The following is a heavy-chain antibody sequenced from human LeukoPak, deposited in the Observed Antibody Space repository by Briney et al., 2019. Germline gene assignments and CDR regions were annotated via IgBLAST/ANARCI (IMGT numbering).Heavy chain of an antibody. J-gene: IGHJ4*02. D-gene: IGHD3-22*01. Sequence: EASVKVSCKASGYTFTSYGISWVRQAPGQGLEWMGWISAYNGNTNYAQKLQGRVTMTTDTSTSTAYMELRSLRSDDTAVYYCARAHHYYDSSSPFDYWGQGTLVTVSS. CDR2: ISAYNGNT. V-gene: IGHV1-18*01. CDR3: ARAHHYYDSSSPFDY. CDR1: GYTFTSYG.